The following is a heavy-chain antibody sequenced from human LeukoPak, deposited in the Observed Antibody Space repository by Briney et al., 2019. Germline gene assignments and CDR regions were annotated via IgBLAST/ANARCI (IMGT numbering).Heavy chain of an antibody. D-gene: IGHD3-3*01. Sequence: SETLSLTCTVSGGSISSYYWSWIRQPPGKGLEWIGYIYYSGSTDYNPSLKSRVTISVDTSKNQFSLKLSSVTAADTAVYYCARSPPRDFWSGYFYDYRGQGTLVTVSS. V-gene: IGHV4-59*08. CDR1: GGSISSYY. J-gene: IGHJ4*02. CDR3: ARSPPRDFWSGYFYDY. CDR2: IYYSGST.